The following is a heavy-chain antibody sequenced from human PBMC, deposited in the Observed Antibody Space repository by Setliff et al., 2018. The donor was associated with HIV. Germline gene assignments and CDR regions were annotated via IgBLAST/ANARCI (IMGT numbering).Heavy chain of an antibody. Sequence: ASVKVSCKASGYTFTSYGISWVRQAPGQGLEWMGWISAYNGNTNYAQQLQGRVTLTTDTSTSTAYMELRSLRSDDTAVYYCARFAVAGTKWSDPWGQGTTVTVSS. J-gene: IGHJ6*02. CDR3: ARFAVAGTKWSDP. D-gene: IGHD6-19*01. CDR1: GYTFTSYG. V-gene: IGHV1-18*01. CDR2: ISAYNGNT.